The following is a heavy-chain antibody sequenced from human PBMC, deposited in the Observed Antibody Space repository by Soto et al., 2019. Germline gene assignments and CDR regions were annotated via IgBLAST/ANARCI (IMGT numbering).Heavy chain of an antibody. J-gene: IGHJ4*02. D-gene: IGHD2-21*02. CDR1: DASINSGGYY. CDR2: IYYSGTT. V-gene: IGHV4-31*03. CDR3: ARGLIVMLAGIGELINSHFDS. Sequence: SETLSLTCTVSDASINSGGYYWSWIRQHPGKGLEWIGFIYYSGTTYYNPSLKSRVTTSVDTSKNQFSLRLSSVTAADTAVYYCARGLIVMLAGIGELINSHFDSWGQGTLVTVSS.